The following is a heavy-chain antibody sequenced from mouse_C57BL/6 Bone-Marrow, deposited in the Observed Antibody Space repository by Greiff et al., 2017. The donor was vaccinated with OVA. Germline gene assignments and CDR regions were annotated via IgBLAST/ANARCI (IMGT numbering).Heavy chain of an antibody. CDR2: ISSGSSTT. CDR3: AGPEPPSLARVVDDYWC. Sequence: EVHLVQSGGGLVKPGGSLKLSCAASGFTFSDYGMHWVRQAPEKGLEWVADISSGSSTTYYADTVKGRYTITRDNDKNTLFMQMTSLRSEDTAMYYCAGPEPPSLARVVDDYWCRGPGTTVS. D-gene: IGHD2-10*02. J-gene: IGHJ2*01. CDR1: GFTFSDYG. V-gene: IGHV5-17*01.